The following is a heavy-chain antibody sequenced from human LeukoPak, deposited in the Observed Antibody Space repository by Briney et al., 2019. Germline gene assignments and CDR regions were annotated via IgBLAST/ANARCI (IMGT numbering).Heavy chain of an antibody. CDR3: TRGGTDALSY. CDR2: VYHTGDT. D-gene: IGHD3-16*01. J-gene: IGHJ4*02. V-gene: IGHV4-4*02. CDR1: GDSISSSHW. Sequence: KSSETLSLTCAVSGDSISSSHWWSWVRQPPGKGLEWIGEVYHTGDTNYNPSLKSRITVSVDKSKNQFSLKLTSVTAADTAVYYCTRGGTDALSYWGQGTLVTVSS.